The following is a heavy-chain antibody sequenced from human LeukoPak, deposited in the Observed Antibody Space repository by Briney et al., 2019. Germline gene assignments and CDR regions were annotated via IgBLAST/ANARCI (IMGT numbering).Heavy chain of an antibody. CDR1: GYTFTAYE. V-gene: IGHV1-8*01. Sequence: ASVKVSCKTSGYTFTAYEIHWVRQATGQGLEWMGWMNPNSGNTGYAQKFQGRVTITRNTSISTAYMELSSLRSEDTAVYYCARGGWDSSGYYIVADYWGQGTLVTVSS. J-gene: IGHJ4*02. D-gene: IGHD3-22*01. CDR3: ARGGWDSSGYYIVADY. CDR2: MNPNSGNT.